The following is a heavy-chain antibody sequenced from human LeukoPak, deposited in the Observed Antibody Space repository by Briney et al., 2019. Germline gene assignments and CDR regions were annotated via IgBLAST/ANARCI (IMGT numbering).Heavy chain of an antibody. CDR2: ISSSSTYI. Sequence: GGSLRLSCAASGFTFRSYSMNWVRQAPGKGLEWVSSISSSSTYIYYADSVKGRFTISRDNAKNSLYLQMNSLRAEDTAVYYCAKDRGSFHFDYWGQGTLVTVSS. CDR3: AKDRGSFHFDY. D-gene: IGHD1-26*01. CDR1: GFTFRSYS. V-gene: IGHV3-21*01. J-gene: IGHJ4*02.